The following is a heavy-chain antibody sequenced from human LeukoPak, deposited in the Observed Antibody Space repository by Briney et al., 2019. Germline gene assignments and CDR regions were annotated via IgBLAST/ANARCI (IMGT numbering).Heavy chain of an antibody. CDR3: AKGPGYRARSSWFDP. D-gene: IGHD6-13*01. J-gene: IGHJ5*02. V-gene: IGHV3-30*18. Sequence: GGSLRLSCAASGFTFSSYGMHWVRQAPGKGLEWMGVISYDGSNKYYADSVKGRFTISRDNSKNTLYLQMNSLRAEDTAVYYCAKGPGYRARSSWFDPWGQGTLVTVSS. CDR2: ISYDGSNK. CDR1: GFTFSSYG.